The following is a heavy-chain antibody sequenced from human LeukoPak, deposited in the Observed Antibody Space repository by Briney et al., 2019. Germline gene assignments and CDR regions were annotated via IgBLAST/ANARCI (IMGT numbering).Heavy chain of an antibody. Sequence: ASVKVSCKASGYTFTGYYMHWARQAPGQGLEWMGRINPNSGGTNYAQKFQGRVTMTRDTSISTAYMELSRLRSDDTAVYYCASISPSSRYFDLWGRGTLVTVSS. V-gene: IGHV1-2*06. CDR2: INPNSGGT. CDR3: ASISPSSRYFDL. J-gene: IGHJ2*01. CDR1: GYTFTGYY.